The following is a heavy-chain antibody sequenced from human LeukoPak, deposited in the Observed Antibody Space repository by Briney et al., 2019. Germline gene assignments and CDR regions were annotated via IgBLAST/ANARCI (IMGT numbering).Heavy chain of an antibody. D-gene: IGHD5-24*01. Sequence: PGGSLRLSCAASGFTFSSYGMHWVRQAPGKGLEWVAVISYDGSNKYYADSVKGRFTISRDNSKNTLYLQMNSLRAEDTAVYYCVAEMAKTKNHRAFNYWGQGTLVTVSS. J-gene: IGHJ4*02. V-gene: IGHV3-30*03. CDR3: VAEMAKTKNHRAFNY. CDR2: ISYDGSNK. CDR1: GFTFSSYG.